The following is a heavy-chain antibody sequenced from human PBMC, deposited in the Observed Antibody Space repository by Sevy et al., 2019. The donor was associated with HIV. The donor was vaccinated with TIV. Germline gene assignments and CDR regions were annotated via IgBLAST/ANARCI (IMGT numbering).Heavy chain of an antibody. J-gene: IGHJ3*02. Sequence: SETLSLTCTVSGGSISSYYWSWIRQPAGKGLEWIGRIYTSGSTNYNPSLKSRVTMSVDTSKNQLSLKLSSVTAADTAVYYCARDPGSYDYSSRVPRANAFDIWGQGTMVTVSS. V-gene: IGHV4-4*07. D-gene: IGHD4-4*01. CDR2: IYTSGST. CDR3: ARDPGSYDYSSRVPRANAFDI. CDR1: GGSISSYY.